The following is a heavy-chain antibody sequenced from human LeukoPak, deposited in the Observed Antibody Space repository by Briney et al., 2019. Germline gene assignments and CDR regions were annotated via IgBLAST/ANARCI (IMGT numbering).Heavy chain of an antibody. J-gene: IGHJ4*02. CDR2: IYHTGST. V-gene: IGHV4-38-2*01. Sequence: SETLSLTCGVSGYTISRGYYWAWIRQPPGKGLEWIGTIYHTGSTCYTPSLGSRVTISVDTSKNEFSLNLNSVTAADTAVYYCAKAALVGTHYFEHWGQGTLVTVSS. CDR1: GYTISRGYY. CDR3: AKAALVGTHYFEH. D-gene: IGHD6-13*01.